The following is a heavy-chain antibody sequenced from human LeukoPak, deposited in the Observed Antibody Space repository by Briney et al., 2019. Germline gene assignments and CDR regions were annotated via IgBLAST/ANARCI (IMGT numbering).Heavy chain of an antibody. CDR2: LRGNGDA. D-gene: IGHD3-16*01. V-gene: IGHV3-23*01. J-gene: IGHJ4*02. CDR1: GFTFSSYA. Sequence: GGSLRLFCVASGFTFSSYAMRWLRESSARGLEWVSSLRGNGDAFYADSVKGRFTLSRDESRNTVYLQLNKLRVEDTAIYYCAKASWVSTADAVLWGQGTVVTVSS. CDR3: AKASWVSTADAVL.